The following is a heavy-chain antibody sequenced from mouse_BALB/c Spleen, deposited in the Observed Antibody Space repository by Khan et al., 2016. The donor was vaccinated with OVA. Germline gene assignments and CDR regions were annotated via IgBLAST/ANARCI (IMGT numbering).Heavy chain of an antibody. Sequence: EVELVESGGDLVKPEGSLKLSCAASGFTFSTYGMSWVRQTPDKRLEWVATISSGGSYTYYPDSVQGRFTISRDNAKNTLYLQMSSLKSEDTAMFYCARVAYNYASVGFAYGGQGTLVT. J-gene: IGHJ3*01. V-gene: IGHV5-6*01. CDR1: GFTFSTYG. CDR2: ISSGGSYT. CDR3: ARVAYNYASVGFAY. D-gene: IGHD2-12*01.